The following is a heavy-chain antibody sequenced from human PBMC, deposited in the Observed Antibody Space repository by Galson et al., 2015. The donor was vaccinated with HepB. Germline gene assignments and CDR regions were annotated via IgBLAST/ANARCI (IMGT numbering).Heavy chain of an antibody. V-gene: IGHV3-30*18. CDR2: VSYDGSNK. CDR1: GFTFSNYG. J-gene: IGHJ6*02. D-gene: IGHD5/OR15-5a*01. Sequence: LRLTCAASGFTFSNYGMHWVRQAPGKGLEGVAIVSYDGSNKYYADPVKGRFTISRHNSKNTLHLQMNSLRVEDTAVYYCAEDGRDMVSLLYYPHAMDVWGQGTTVTVSS. CDR3: AEDGRDMVSLLYYPHAMDV.